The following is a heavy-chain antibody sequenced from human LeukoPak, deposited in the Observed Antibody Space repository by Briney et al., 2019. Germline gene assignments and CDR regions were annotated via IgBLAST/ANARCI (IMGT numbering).Heavy chain of an antibody. CDR3: ARVVWFGELWWFVT. Sequence: SVKVSCKASGGTFSSYAISCVRQAPGQRLEWMGGIIPIFGTANNAQQFQGRVTITADEPTSTAYMELSSLRSEDTAVYYCARVVWFGELWWFVTWGQGTLVTVS. J-gene: IGHJ5*02. D-gene: IGHD3-10*01. CDR1: GGTFSSYA. CDR2: IIPIFGTA. V-gene: IGHV1-69*13.